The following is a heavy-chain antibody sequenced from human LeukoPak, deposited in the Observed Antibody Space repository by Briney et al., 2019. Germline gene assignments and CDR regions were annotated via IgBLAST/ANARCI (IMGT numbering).Heavy chain of an antibody. D-gene: IGHD6-19*01. CDR1: GYTFTSYD. V-gene: IGHV1-8*01. Sequence: ASVKVSCKASGYTFTSYDINWVRQATGQGLEWMGWMNPNSGNTGHAQKFQGRVTMTRNTSISTAYMELSSLRSEDTAVYYCARGGAYSSGWYVQYDYWGQGTLVTVSS. CDR3: ARGGAYSSGWYVQYDY. J-gene: IGHJ4*02. CDR2: MNPNSGNT.